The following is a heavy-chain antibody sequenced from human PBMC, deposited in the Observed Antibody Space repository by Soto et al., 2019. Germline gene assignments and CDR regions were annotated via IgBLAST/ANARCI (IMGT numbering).Heavy chain of an antibody. V-gene: IGHV3-23*01. D-gene: IGHD6-6*01. CDR3: ARSSRSAYYGMDV. Sequence: VGSLRLSCTASGLTFNKFAFTWVRQTPGKGLEWVSIITHSGSITNYADSVKGRFTISRDNSKNTLYLQMNSLRAEDTAVYYCARSSRSAYYGMDVWGQGTTVTVSS. CDR1: GLTFNKFA. CDR2: ITHSGSIT. J-gene: IGHJ6*02.